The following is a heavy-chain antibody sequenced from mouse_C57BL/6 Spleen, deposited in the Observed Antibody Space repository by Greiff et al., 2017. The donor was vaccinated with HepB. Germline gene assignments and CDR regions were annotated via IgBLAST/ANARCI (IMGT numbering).Heavy chain of an antibody. D-gene: IGHD1-1*01. Sequence: QVQLQQPGAELVRPGTSVKLSCKASGYTFTSYWMHWVKQRPGQGLEWIGVIDPSDSYTNYNQKFKGKATLTVDTSSSTAYMQLSSLTSEDSAVYYCARRHYGSSYWYFDVWGTGTTVTVSS. CDR2: IDPSDSYT. CDR3: ARRHYGSSYWYFDV. CDR1: GYTFTSYW. J-gene: IGHJ1*03. V-gene: IGHV1-59*01.